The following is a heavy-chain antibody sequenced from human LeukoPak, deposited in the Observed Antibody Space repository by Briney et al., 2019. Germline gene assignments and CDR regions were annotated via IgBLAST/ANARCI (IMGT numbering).Heavy chain of an antibody. CDR3: VRLTQCVGSRCFTVHF. D-gene: IGHD1-1*01. CDR1: GDSLSSGYY. J-gene: IGHJ4*02. Sequence: SGILSLTCAVSGDSLSSGYYWGWIRQPPGKGLEWIGSMYHSGSTYYNPSLKGRPPLSAETPKNQFALTLTPLTAGEPAVCFCVRLTQCVGSRCFTVHFWGREALVTVAS. V-gene: IGHV4-38-2*01. CDR2: MYHSGST.